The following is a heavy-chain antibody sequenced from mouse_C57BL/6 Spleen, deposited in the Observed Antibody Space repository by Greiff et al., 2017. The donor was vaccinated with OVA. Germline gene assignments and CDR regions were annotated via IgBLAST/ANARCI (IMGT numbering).Heavy chain of an antibody. V-gene: IGHV1-22*01. Sequence: VQLKESGPELVKPGASVKMSCKASGYTFTDYNMHWVKQSHGKSLEWIGYINPNNGGTSYNQKFKGKATLTVNKSSSTAYMELRSLTSEDSAVYYCAKGDSSGYLFAYWGQGTLVTVSA. CDR2: INPNNGGT. CDR1: GYTFTDYN. J-gene: IGHJ3*01. CDR3: AKGDSSGYLFAY. D-gene: IGHD3-2*02.